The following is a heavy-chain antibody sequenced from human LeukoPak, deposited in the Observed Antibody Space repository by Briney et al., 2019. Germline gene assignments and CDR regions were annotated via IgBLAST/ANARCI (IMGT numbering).Heavy chain of an antibody. CDR3: AREVYARGPYLDY. D-gene: IGHD2-8*01. CDR2: INHSGST. J-gene: IGHJ4*02. V-gene: IGHV4-30-2*01. CDR1: GGSISSGGYS. Sequence: SQTLSLTCAVSGGSISSGGYSWSWIRQPPGKGLEWIGEINHSGSTNYNPSLKSRVTISVDTSKNQFSLKLSSVTAADTAVYYCAREVYARGPYLDYWGQGTLVTVSS.